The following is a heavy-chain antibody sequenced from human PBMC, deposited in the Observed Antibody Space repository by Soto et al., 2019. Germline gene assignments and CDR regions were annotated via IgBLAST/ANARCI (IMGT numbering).Heavy chain of an antibody. Sequence: PSETLSLTCTVSGGSISSSSYYWGWIRQPPGKGLEWIGSIYYSGSTYYNPSLKSRVTISVDTSKNQFSLTLTSVTAADTAVYYCASRVEGLYSGNDRYYFDYWGQGTLVTVSS. J-gene: IGHJ4*02. CDR1: GGSISSSSYY. V-gene: IGHV4-39*01. D-gene: IGHD5-12*01. CDR3: ASRVEGLYSGNDRYYFDY. CDR2: IYYSGST.